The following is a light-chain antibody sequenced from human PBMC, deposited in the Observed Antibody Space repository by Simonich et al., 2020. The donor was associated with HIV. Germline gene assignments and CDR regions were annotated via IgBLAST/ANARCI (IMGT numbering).Light chain of an antibody. CDR2: EDN. CDR3: QSYDSSNHVI. CDR1: SGSIASNY. Sequence: NFMLTQPHSVSESPGKTVTISCSRSSGSIASNYVQWYQQRPGSAPTTVIYEDNQSPPGVPDRFSGSIDSSSNSAPLTISGLKTEDEADYYCQSYDSSNHVIFGGGTKLTVL. V-gene: IGLV6-57*03. J-gene: IGLJ2*01.